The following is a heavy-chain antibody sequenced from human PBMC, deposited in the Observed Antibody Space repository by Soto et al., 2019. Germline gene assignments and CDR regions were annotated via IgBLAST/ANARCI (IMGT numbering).Heavy chain of an antibody. CDR1: GFTFDDYA. V-gene: IGHV3-9*01. Sequence: DVQLVESGGDLVQPGRSLRLSCAASGFTFDDYAMHWVRQVPGKGLQWVSGLSWNGVTIGYAASVKGRFTVARDNAKKSLFLQMNGLRPDDTAFYYCEHSRAYHGSDYAGCHHRMDVWGLGTTVTVS. D-gene: IGHD2-21*01. J-gene: IGHJ6*02. CDR3: EHSRAYHGSDYAGCHHRMDV. CDR2: LSWNGVTI.